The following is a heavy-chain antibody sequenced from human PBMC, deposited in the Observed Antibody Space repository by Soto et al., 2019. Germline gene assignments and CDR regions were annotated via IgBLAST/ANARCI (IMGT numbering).Heavy chain of an antibody. CDR1: GGSFSGYY. Sequence: SETLSLTCAVYGGSFSGYYWSWIRQPPGKGLEWIGEINHSGSTNYNPSLKSRVTISVDTSKNQFSLKLSSVTAADTAVYYCARTEGIGGYCSGGSCNDYWGQGTLVTVSS. V-gene: IGHV4-34*01. J-gene: IGHJ4*02. D-gene: IGHD2-15*01. CDR2: INHSGST. CDR3: ARTEGIGGYCSGGSCNDY.